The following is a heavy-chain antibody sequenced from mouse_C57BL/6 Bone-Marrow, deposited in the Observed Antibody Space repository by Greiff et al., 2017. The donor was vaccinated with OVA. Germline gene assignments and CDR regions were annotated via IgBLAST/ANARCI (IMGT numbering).Heavy chain of an antibody. Sequence: EVKLMESGGGLVQPKGSLKLSCAASGFSFNTYAMNWVRQAPGKGLEWVARIRSKSNNYATYYADSVKDRFTISRDDSESMLYLQMNNLKTEDTAMYYCVRYGTHFDYWGQGTTLTVSS. CDR1: GFSFNTYA. CDR2: IRSKSNNYAT. J-gene: IGHJ2*01. V-gene: IGHV10-1*01. D-gene: IGHD2-10*02. CDR3: VRYGTHFDY.